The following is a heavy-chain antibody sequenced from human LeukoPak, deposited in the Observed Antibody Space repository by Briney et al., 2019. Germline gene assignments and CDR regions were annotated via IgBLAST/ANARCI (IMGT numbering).Heavy chain of an antibody. V-gene: IGHV3-33*08. D-gene: IGHD3-22*01. CDR3: ARAPVVVITTSGFDY. CDR1: GFTFSSYA. CDR2: IWYDGSNK. J-gene: IGHJ4*02. Sequence: GGSLRLSCAASGFTFSSYAMSWVRQAPGKGLEWVAVIWYDGSNKYYADSVRGRFTISRDNSKNTLYLQMNSLRAEDTAVYYCARAPVVVITTSGFDYWGQGTLVTVSS.